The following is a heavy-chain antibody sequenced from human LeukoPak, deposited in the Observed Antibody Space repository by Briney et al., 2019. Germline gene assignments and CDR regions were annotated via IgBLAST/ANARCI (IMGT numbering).Heavy chain of an antibody. CDR1: GGSISSSSYY. D-gene: IGHD3-22*01. V-gene: IGHV4-39*07. J-gene: IGHJ3*02. Sequence: SETLSLTCTVSGGSISSSSYYWGWIRQPPGKGLEWIGSIYYSGSTYYNPSLKSRVTISVDTSKNQFSLKLSSMTAADTAVYYCAREGPTTYYYDSSGYPDAFDIWGQGTMVTVSS. CDR2: IYYSGST. CDR3: AREGPTTYYYDSSGYPDAFDI.